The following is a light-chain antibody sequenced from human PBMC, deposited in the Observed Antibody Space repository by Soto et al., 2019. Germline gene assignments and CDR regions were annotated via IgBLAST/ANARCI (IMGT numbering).Light chain of an antibody. V-gene: IGLV2-14*01. Sequence: QSVLTQPASVSGAPGQSITISCTGTSSDVGGYNYVSWYQQHPGQAPRLMIYEVSNRPSGVSNRFSGSKSGNTASLTISGLQAEDEADYYCSSYTTTNTYVFGTGTKVTVL. J-gene: IGLJ1*01. CDR3: SSYTTTNTYV. CDR1: SSDVGGYNY. CDR2: EVS.